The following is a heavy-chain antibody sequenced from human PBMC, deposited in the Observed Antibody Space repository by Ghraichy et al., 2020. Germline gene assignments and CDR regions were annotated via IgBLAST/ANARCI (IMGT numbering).Heavy chain of an antibody. J-gene: IGHJ4*02. CDR2: VNQGGNER. CDR3: ARDGWDLLASVVDY. V-gene: IGHV3-7*01. D-gene: IGHD1-26*01. CDR1: GFTLSNYW. Sequence: GGSLRLSCAASGFTLSNYWMSWVRQAPGKGLEWVANVNQGGNERYYVGSVKGRFTISRDNAKNSLYLQMNSLRAEDTAVYYCARDGWDLLASVVDYWGQGTLVTVSS.